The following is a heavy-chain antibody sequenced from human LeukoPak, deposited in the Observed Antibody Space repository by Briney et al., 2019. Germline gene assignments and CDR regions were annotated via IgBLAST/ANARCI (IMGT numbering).Heavy chain of an antibody. CDR2: IYSGGTT. D-gene: IGHD6-6*01. CDR3: ARDKIAARPYFDY. V-gene: IGHV3-53*05. CDR1: GFTVSSNL. J-gene: IGHJ4*02. Sequence: PGGSLRLSCAASGFTVSSNLMSWVRQAPEKGLEWVSLIYSGGTTNYADSVKGRFTISRDNSKNTLYLQMNSLRSEDTAVYYCARDKIAARPYFDYWGQGTLVTVSS.